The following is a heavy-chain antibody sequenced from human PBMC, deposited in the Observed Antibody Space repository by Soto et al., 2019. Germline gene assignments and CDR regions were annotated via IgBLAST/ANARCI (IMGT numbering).Heavy chain of an antibody. D-gene: IGHD3-22*01. Sequence: SEARSLPCTGSGGSLSRGGYYVGRLRQAPGKGMEWIGYIYYSGSTNYNPSLKSRVTISVDTSKNQFSLRLSSVTAADTAVYYCARDQGSSGSYYWSDPWGQGTLVTVS. V-gene: IGHV4-61*08. J-gene: IGHJ5*02. CDR2: IYYSGST. CDR1: GGSLSRGGYY. CDR3: ARDQGSSGSYYWSDP.